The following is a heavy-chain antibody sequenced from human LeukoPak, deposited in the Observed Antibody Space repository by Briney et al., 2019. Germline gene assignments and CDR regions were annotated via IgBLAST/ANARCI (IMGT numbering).Heavy chain of an antibody. CDR3: AKSLSRYCSGGSCYLGFDY. CDR2: ISWSSGSI. J-gene: IGHJ4*02. Sequence: GRSLRLSCAASGFTFDDYAMHWVRQAPGKGLEWVSGISWSSGSIGYADSVKGRFTISRDNAKNSLYLQMNSLRAEDTALYYCAKSLSRYCSGGSCYLGFDYWGQGTLVTVSS. V-gene: IGHV3-9*01. CDR1: GFTFDDYA. D-gene: IGHD2-15*01.